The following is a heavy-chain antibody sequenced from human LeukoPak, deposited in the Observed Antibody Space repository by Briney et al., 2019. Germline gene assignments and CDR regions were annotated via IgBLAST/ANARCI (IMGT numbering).Heavy chain of an antibody. CDR2: IYYSGST. CDR3: ARRYSRGHDY. J-gene: IGHJ4*02. CDR1: GGSISSSSYY. Sequence: SETLSLTCTVSGGSISSSSYYWGWIRQPPGKGLEWIGSIYYSGSTYYNPSLKSRVTISVDTSKNQFSLKLSSVTAADTAVYYCARRYSRGHDYWGQGTLVTVSS. D-gene: IGHD6-19*01. V-gene: IGHV4-39*01.